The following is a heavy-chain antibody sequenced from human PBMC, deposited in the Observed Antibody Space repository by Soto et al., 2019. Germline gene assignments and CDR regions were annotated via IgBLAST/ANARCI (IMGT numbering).Heavy chain of an antibody. D-gene: IGHD3-22*01. J-gene: IGHJ4*01. CDR2: IKSKTDGGTT. CDR3: TTQSYRTMIVVSFDY. V-gene: IGHV3-15*07. Sequence: EVQLVESGGGLVKPGGSMRLSCAASGFTFSNAWINWVRQAPGKGLDWVGRIKSKTDGGTTDFAAPVKGRFAISIDDSKNMVYLQMNSLKTEDTGIYYSTTQSYRTMIVVSFDYWGHGTLVTVSS. CDR1: GFTFSNAW.